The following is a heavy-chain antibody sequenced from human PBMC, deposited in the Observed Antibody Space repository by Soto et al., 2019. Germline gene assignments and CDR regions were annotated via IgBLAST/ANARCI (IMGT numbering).Heavy chain of an antibody. Sequence: QVQLVESGGGVVQPGRSLRVSCVASGFIFSTYGIHWVRQAPGKGLEWVAVTSYDGSKYYYSDSLKGRFTITTDNSRNTLYLKMTSLRSEDTDVYYCAMARGLFGFYYGLDVWGQGTTVIVSS. V-gene: IGHV3-30*03. CDR1: GFIFSTYG. D-gene: IGHD3-3*01. CDR2: TSYDGSKY. CDR3: AMARGLFGFYYGLDV. J-gene: IGHJ6*02.